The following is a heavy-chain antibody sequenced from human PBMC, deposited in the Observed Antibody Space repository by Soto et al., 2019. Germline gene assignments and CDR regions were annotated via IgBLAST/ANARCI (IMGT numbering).Heavy chain of an antibody. CDR2: ISTTSFTI. Sequence: PGGSLRLSCAASGFSFSTYNMDWVRQAPGKGPEWIAYISTTSFTIYYADSVKGRFTISRDNDRNSLYLEMNSLRDEDTAVYYCARGRCYDGTCYYASDSWGQGTLVTVYS. D-gene: IGHD3-16*01. CDR3: ARGRCYDGTCYYASDS. J-gene: IGHJ5*01. V-gene: IGHV3-48*02. CDR1: GFSFSTYN.